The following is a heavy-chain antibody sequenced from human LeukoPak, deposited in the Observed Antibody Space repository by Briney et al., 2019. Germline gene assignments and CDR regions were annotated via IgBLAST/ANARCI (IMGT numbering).Heavy chain of an antibody. Sequence: GGSLRLSCAASGFTFSSYAMSWVRQAPGKGPEWVSAISGSGGSTYYADSVKGRFTISRDNSKNTLYLQMNSLRAEDTAVYYCAKDYYDYIWGSYRGYFDYWGQGTLVTVSS. CDR3: AKDYYDYIWGSYRGYFDY. CDR2: ISGSGGST. CDR1: GFTFSSYA. J-gene: IGHJ4*02. D-gene: IGHD3-16*02. V-gene: IGHV3-23*01.